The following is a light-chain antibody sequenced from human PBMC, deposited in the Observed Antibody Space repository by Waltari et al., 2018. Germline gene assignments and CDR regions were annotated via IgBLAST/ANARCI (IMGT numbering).Light chain of an antibody. CDR2: GAS. CDR3: QQYHNYPF. J-gene: IGKJ4*01. V-gene: IGKV1-8*01. Sequence: AIRITQSPSSLSASTGDRVTITCRASQGISSYLAWYKQKPGKAPKLLIYGASTLQSGVSSRFSGSVSGTDFTLTISCLQSEDFATYYCQQYHNYPFFGGGTRVEIK. CDR1: QGISSY.